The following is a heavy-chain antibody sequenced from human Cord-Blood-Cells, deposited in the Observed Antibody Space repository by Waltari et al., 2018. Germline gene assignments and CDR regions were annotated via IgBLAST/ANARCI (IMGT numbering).Heavy chain of an antibody. J-gene: IGHJ3*02. D-gene: IGHD3-22*01. V-gene: IGHV4-34*01. CDR2: IKHSGST. Sequence: QVQLQQWGAGLLKPSETLSLTCAVYVGSFSGYYWSWIRQPPGRGMEWIGKIKHSGSTNYNPSLKSRVTISVDTSKNQFSRKLSSVTAADTAVYYCARVWDYYDSSGYREFDAFDIWGQGTMVTVSS. CDR3: ARVWDYYDSSGYREFDAFDI. CDR1: VGSFSGYY.